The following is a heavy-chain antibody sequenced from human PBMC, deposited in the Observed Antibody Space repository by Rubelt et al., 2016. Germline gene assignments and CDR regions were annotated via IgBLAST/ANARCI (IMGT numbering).Heavy chain of an antibody. V-gene: IGHV3-7*03. CDR3: ARDSDGYES. D-gene: IGHD2-2*03. Sequence: GGSLRLSCSASGFIFSTYWMTWVRQAPGKGLEWVANIRQDGNEKYYVDSVKGRFTISRDNAQNSLYLQMNSLRAEDTAIYYCARDSDGYESWGQGSLVIVSS. J-gene: IGHJ5*02. CDR2: IRQDGNEK. CDR1: GFIFSTYW.